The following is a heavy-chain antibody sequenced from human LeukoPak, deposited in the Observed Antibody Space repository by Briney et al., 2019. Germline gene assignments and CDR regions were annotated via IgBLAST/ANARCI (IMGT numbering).Heavy chain of an antibody. J-gene: IGHJ5*02. CDR2: ISAYNGNT. V-gene: IGHV1-18*01. CDR3: ARVTILVATGTDWFDP. Sequence: GASVKVSCKASGYTFTGYSISWVRQAPGQGPEWMGWISAYNGNTNYAQKLQGRVTMTTDTSTSTAYMELRSLRSDDTAVYYCARVTILVATGTDWFDPWGQGTLVTVSS. D-gene: IGHD2-8*02. CDR1: GYTFTGYS.